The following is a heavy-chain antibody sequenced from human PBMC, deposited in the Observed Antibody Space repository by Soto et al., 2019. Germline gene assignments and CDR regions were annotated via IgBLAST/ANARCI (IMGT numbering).Heavy chain of an antibody. Sequence: WGSLSPSGAASGVTFSSYAMSWVRQAPGKGLEWVSAISGSGGSTYYADSVKGRFTISRDNSKNTLYLQMNSLRAEDTAVYYCAKVSVVVGRMRDYYGMDVWGQGTTVTVSS. D-gene: IGHD2-15*01. CDR2: ISGSGGST. CDR1: GVTFSSYA. V-gene: IGHV3-23*01. J-gene: IGHJ6*02. CDR3: AKVSVVVGRMRDYYGMDV.